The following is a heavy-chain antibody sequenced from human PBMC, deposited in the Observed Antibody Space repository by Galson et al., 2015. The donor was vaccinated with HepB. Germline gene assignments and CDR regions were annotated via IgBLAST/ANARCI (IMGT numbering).Heavy chain of an antibody. V-gene: IGHV3-23*01. CDR1: GFTFSSYA. CDR2: ISGSGGST. D-gene: IGHD2-2*01. CDR3: AKEGDCSSTSCYDSTWFDP. Sequence: SLRLSCAASGFTFSSYAMHWVRQAPGKGLEWVSAISGSGGSTYYADSVKGRFTISRDNSKNTLYLQMNSLRAEDTAVYYCAKEGDCSSTSCYDSTWFDPWGQGTLVTVSS. J-gene: IGHJ5*02.